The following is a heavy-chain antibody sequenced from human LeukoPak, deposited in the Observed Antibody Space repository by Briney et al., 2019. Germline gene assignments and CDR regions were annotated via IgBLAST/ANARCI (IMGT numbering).Heavy chain of an antibody. V-gene: IGHV3-7*01. CDR2: IKEDGSEK. D-gene: IGHD3-22*01. CDR3: ARAEYYYDSIPDY. Sequence: PGGSLRLSCAASGFTFSTYWMSWVRQAPGKGLEWVANIKEDGSEKYYGDSVKGRFTISRDNAKNSLYLQMNSLRAEDTAVYYCARAEYYYDSIPDYWGQGTLVTVSS. CDR1: GFTFSTYW. J-gene: IGHJ4*02.